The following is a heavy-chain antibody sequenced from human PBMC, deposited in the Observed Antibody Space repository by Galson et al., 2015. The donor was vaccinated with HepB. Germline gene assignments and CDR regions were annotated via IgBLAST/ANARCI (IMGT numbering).Heavy chain of an antibody. CDR1: GFTFSSYG. Sequence: SLRLSCAASGFTFSSYGMHWVRQAPGKGLEWVAVVRYDGSNKYYADSVKGRFTISRDNSKNTLYLQMNSLRAEDKAVYYCARVSSSGSYYPPDSWGQGTLVTVSS. D-gene: IGHD1-26*01. V-gene: IGHV3-33*01. CDR3: ARVSSSGSYYPPDS. CDR2: VRYDGSNK. J-gene: IGHJ4*02.